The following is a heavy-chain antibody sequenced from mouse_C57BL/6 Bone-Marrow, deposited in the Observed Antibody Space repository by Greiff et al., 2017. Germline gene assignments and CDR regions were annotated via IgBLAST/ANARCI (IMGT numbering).Heavy chain of an antibody. CDR2: IWSGGST. D-gene: IGHD2-3*01. Sequence: VHLVESGPGLVQPSQSLSITCTASGFSLTSYGVHWVRPSPGKGLEWLGVIWSGGSTDYNAAFISRLSISKDNSKSQVFFKMNSLQADDTAIYYCARTNLDDGYYDYWGQGTTLTVSS. CDR1: GFSLTSYG. V-gene: IGHV2-2*01. CDR3: ARTNLDDGYYDY. J-gene: IGHJ2*01.